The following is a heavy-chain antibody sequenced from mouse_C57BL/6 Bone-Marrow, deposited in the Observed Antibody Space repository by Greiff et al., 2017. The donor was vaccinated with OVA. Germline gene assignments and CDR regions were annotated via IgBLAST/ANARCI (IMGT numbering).Heavy chain of an antibody. CDR1: GFTFSDYG. CDR3: ARHPSNYNAMDY. D-gene: IGHD2-10*02. J-gene: IGHJ4*01. Sequence: DVKLVESGGGLVKPGGSLKLSCAASGFTFSDYGMHWVRQAPEKGLEWVAYISSGSSTIYYADTVKGRFTISRDNAKNTLFLQMTSLRSEDTAMYYCARHPSNYNAMDYWGQGTSVTVSS. V-gene: IGHV5-17*01. CDR2: ISSGSSTI.